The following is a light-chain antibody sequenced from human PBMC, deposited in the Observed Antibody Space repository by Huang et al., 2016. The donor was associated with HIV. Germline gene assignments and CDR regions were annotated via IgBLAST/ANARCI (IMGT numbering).Light chain of an antibody. CDR3: QQYQSVPWT. V-gene: IGKV1-NL1*01. CDR1: QGIIKS. CDR2: ATS. J-gene: IGKJ1*01. Sequence: DIQMTQSPSSLSASVGDRVTLICRASQGIIKSLAWSQQKPGKAPKLHLYATSKLESGVPSRFSGSGSGTHYTLTISTLQPEDLATYYCQQYQSVPWTFGQGTKVAI.